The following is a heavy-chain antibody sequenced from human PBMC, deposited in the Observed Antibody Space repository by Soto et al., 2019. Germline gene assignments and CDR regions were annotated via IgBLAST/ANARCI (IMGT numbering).Heavy chain of an antibody. J-gene: IGHJ5*02. CDR3: AKDLEKWLVQLGGLDT. V-gene: IGHV3-23*01. CDR1: GFTLSSYF. CDR2: ISNSGGST. Sequence: DVQLLESGGGMVQPGGSLRLSCVASGFTLSSYFMTWVRQAPGKGLEWVSAISNSGGSTYYADSVKGRFTISRDNSHNTLYLQMNNLRAEDTARYYCAKDLEKWLVQLGGLDTWGQGALVTVSS. D-gene: IGHD6-19*01.